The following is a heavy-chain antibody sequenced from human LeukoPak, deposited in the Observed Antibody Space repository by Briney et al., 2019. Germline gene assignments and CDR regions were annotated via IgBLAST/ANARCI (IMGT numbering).Heavy chain of an antibody. Sequence: PGRSLRLSCAASGFTFDDYAMHWVRQAPGKGLEWVSGISWNSGSIGYADSVKGRFTISRDNAKNSLYLQMNSLRAEDTALYYCAKASRIPLLWFGEASIGMDVWGQGTTVTVSS. CDR2: ISWNSGSI. CDR1: GFTFDDYA. V-gene: IGHV3-9*01. D-gene: IGHD3-10*01. J-gene: IGHJ6*02. CDR3: AKASRIPLLWFGEASIGMDV.